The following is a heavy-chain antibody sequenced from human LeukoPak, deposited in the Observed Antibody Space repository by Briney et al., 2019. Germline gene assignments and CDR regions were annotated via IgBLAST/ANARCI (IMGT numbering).Heavy chain of an antibody. Sequence: GGSLRLSCAASGFTFSSYSMNWVRQAPGKGLEWVPYISSSSSTIYYADSVKGRFTISRDNAKNSLYLQMNSLRAEDTAVYYCARDRYRSGWQFDYWGQGTLVTVSS. CDR3: ARDRYRSGWQFDY. J-gene: IGHJ4*02. V-gene: IGHV3-48*01. D-gene: IGHD6-19*01. CDR2: ISSSSSTI. CDR1: GFTFSSYS.